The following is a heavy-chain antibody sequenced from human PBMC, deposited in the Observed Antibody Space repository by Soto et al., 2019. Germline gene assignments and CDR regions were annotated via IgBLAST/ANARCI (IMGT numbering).Heavy chain of an antibody. CDR3: ARVRIRLRFDP. Sequence: SETLSLTCAVYGGSFSGYYWSWIRQPPGKGLEWIGEINHSGSTNYNPSLKSRVTISVDTSKNQFSLKLSSVTAADTAVYYCARVRIRLRFDPWGQGTLVTVSS. V-gene: IGHV4-34*01. CDR2: INHSGST. D-gene: IGHD2-15*01. CDR1: GGSFSGYY. J-gene: IGHJ5*02.